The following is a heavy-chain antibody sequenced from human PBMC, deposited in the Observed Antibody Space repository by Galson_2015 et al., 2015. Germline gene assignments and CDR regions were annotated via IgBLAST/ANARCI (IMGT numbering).Heavy chain of an antibody. D-gene: IGHD2-2*01. CDR2: IYYGGTT. V-gene: IGHV4-31*03. J-gene: IGHJ6*02. CDR1: GGSMSSGGYY. CDR3: ARLEHCISTSCPKGPYYGVDV. Sequence: PLSLTCTVSGGSMSSGGYYWNWIRQHPGEGLEWIGYIYYGGTTYYNPSLKSRVIISVDTSKNQFSLKLSSVTAADTAVYYCARLEHCISTSCPKGPYYGVDVWGQGTTVTVSS.